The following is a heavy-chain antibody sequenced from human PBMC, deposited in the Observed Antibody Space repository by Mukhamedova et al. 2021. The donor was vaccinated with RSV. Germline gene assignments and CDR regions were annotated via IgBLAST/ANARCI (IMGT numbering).Heavy chain of an antibody. CDR3: AWNYFFIDV. J-gene: IGHJ6*03. Sequence: WGWFRQPPGKGLEWIGTVYHSGIIHYSPSLESRVTISRDTSKNQFYLELRSLTAADTAVYFCAWNYFFIDVWGKGTTAIVSS. D-gene: IGHD1-1*01. CDR2: VYHSGII. V-gene: IGHV4-38-2*01.